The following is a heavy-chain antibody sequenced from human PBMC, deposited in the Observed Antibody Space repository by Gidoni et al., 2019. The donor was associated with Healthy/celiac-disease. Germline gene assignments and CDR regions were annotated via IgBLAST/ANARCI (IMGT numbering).Heavy chain of an antibody. V-gene: IGHV4-39*01. CDR3: ARLAKNTYYDFWSGYENWFDP. CDR2: IYYSGST. CDR1: GGSISSSSYY. Sequence: QLQLQESGPGLVKPSETLSLTCTVSGGSISSSSYYWGWIRQPPGKGLEWIGSIYYSGSTYYNPSLKSRVTISVDTSKNQFSLKLSSVTAADTAVYYCARLAKNTYYDFWSGYENWFDPWGQGTLVTVSS. J-gene: IGHJ5*02. D-gene: IGHD3-3*01.